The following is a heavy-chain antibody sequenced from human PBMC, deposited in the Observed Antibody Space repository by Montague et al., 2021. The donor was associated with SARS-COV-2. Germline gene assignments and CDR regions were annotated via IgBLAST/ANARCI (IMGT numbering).Heavy chain of an antibody. CDR1: GGTFSTYG. CDR3: ARDYFVRAVGVHFYYFDY. J-gene: IGHJ4*02. CDR2: IITVFGTT. V-gene: IGHV1-69*06. Sequence: SVKVSCKASGGTFSTYGISWVRQAPGQGLEWMGGIITVFGTTNYAQKFQGRLTITADKTTNTVYMELRSLRSEDTAVYYCARDYFVRAVGVHFYYFDYWGQGSLVTVSS. D-gene: IGHD1-26*01.